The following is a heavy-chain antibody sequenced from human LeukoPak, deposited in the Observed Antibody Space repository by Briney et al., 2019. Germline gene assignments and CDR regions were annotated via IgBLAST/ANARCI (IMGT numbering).Heavy chain of an antibody. Sequence: SETLSLTCAVYGGSFSGYYWSWIRQPPGKGLEWIWEINHSGSTNYNPSLKSRVTISVDTSKNQFSLKLSSVTAADTAVYYCASDSGSYQSSEYFQHWGQGTLVTVSS. CDR3: ASDSGSYQSSEYFQH. CDR1: GGSFSGYY. CDR2: INHSGST. J-gene: IGHJ1*01. V-gene: IGHV4-34*01. D-gene: IGHD1-26*01.